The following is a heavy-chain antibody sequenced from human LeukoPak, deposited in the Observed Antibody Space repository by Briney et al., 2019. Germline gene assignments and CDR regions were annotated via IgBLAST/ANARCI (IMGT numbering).Heavy chain of an antibody. Sequence: PGGSLRLSCAASGFTFSSYSMNWVRQAPGKGLEWVSYISSSSSYIYYADSVKGPFTSSRDNAKNSLYLQMNSLRAEDTAVYYCAREGSGSYRHVSYWGQGTLVTVSS. D-gene: IGHD1-26*01. J-gene: IGHJ4*02. CDR1: GFTFSSYS. CDR3: AREGSGSYRHVSY. CDR2: ISSSSSYI. V-gene: IGHV3-21*01.